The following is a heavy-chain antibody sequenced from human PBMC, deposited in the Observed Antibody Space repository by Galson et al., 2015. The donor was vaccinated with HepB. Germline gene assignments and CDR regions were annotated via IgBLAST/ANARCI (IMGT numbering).Heavy chain of an antibody. V-gene: IGHV1-69*04. Sequence: KVSCKASGGTFSSYAISWVRQAPGQGLEWMGRIIPILGIANYAQKFQGRVTITADKSTSTAYMELSSLRSEDTAVYYCARGPATAIPADYWGQGTLVTVSS. J-gene: IGHJ4*02. CDR1: GGTFSSYA. CDR2: IIPILGIA. D-gene: IGHD2-2*02. CDR3: ARGPATAIPADY.